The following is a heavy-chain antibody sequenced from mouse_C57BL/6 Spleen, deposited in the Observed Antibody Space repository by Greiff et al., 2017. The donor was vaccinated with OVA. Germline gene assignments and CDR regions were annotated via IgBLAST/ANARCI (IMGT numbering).Heavy chain of an antibody. V-gene: IGHV1-64*01. CDR2: IHPNSGST. J-gene: IGHJ3*01. CDR1: GYTFTSYW. Sequence: QVQLQQSGAELVKPGASVKLSCKASGYTFTSYWMHWVKQRPGQGLEWIGMIHPNSGSTNYNEKFKSKATLTVDKSSSTAYMQLSSLTSEDSAVYYCARDLERKFADWGQGTLVTVSA. CDR3: ARDLERKFAD.